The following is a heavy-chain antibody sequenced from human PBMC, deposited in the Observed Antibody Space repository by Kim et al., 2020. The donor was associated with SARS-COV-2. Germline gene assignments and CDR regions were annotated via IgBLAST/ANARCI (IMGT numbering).Heavy chain of an antibody. V-gene: IGHV1-69*04. CDR2: GIA. Sequence: GIANYAQKFQGRVTITADKSTSTAYMELSSLRSEDTAVYYCARDRDFLDYWGQGTLVTVSS. CDR3: ARDRDFLDY. J-gene: IGHJ4*02.